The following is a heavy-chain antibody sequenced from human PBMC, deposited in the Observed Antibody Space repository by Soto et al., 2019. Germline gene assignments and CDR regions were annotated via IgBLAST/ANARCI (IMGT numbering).Heavy chain of an antibody. CDR2: IHYNGNT. CDR3: AREGNLGRWIQPLDS. Sequence: SETLSLTCTVSGDSLSSYSWSWIRQPPGKGLEWIGNIHYNGNTKDSPSLKSRVTMSVGTSKNHFSLKLISVTTADTAVYFCAREGNLGRWIQPLDSWGQGTLVTVSS. J-gene: IGHJ4*02. CDR1: GDSLSSYS. D-gene: IGHD2-2*03. V-gene: IGHV4-59*01.